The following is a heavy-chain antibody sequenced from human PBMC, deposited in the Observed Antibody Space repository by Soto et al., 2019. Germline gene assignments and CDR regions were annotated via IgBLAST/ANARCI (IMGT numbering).Heavy chain of an antibody. CDR3: ARAISGYVT. CDR2: INTGNGNT. CDR1: GMTSTTYA. J-gene: IGHJ5*02. V-gene: IGHV1-3*04. Sequence: QVQLVQSGAEVKKPGASVKVSCKASGMTSTTYAIHWVRQAPGQGLEWMGWINTGNGNTRYSQRFLGRVSLTTDTSASTASMDLSSLTSEDTAVYYCARAISGYVTWGQVTLITVSS. D-gene: IGHD5-12*01.